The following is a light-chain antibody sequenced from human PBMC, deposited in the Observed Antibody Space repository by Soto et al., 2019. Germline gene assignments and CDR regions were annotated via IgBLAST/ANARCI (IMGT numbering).Light chain of an antibody. V-gene: IGKV1-39*01. Sequence: DIQMTQSPSSLSASVGDRVTITCRASQSIGTYVNWYQQKQGKAPKLLIYAASSLQSGVPSRFSGSGSGTDFTLTISSLQPDDFATYSCQQSYTTPLTFGGGTKVEIE. J-gene: IGKJ4*01. CDR2: AAS. CDR1: QSIGTY. CDR3: QQSYTTPLT.